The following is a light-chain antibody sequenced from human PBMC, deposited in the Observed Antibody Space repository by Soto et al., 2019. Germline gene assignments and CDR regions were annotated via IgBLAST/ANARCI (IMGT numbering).Light chain of an antibody. CDR3: SSFVGGNTYV. CDR1: SSDVGGYNY. V-gene: IGLV2-11*01. J-gene: IGLJ1*01. Sequence: QSALTQPRSVSGSPGQSVTISCTGTSSDVGGYNYVSWYQQNPGKAPKLMIYDVSKRPSGVSDRFSGSKSANTASLIIAGLQAEDEADYYCSSFVGGNTYVFGTGTKVTVL. CDR2: DVS.